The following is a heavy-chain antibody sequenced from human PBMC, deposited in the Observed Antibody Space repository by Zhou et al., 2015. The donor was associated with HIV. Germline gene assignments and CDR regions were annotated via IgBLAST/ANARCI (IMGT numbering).Heavy chain of an antibody. V-gene: IGHV3-73*01. CDR1: GFTFSGSA. Sequence: EVQLVESGGRLGPAGGGSLRLSCAASGFTFSGSAVHWVRQASGKGLEWVGRIRSKANRYATAYAASVKGRFIISRDDSQNTAYLQMNSLKIEDTAVYYCTRLGGYCSSSTCYRNYWGQGTLGHRLL. D-gene: IGHD2-2*01. J-gene: IGHJ4*02. CDR3: TRLGGYCSSSTCYRNY. CDR2: IRSKANRYAT.